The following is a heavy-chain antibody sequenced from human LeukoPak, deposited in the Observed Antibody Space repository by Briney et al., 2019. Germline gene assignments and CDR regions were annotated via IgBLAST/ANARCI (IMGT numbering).Heavy chain of an antibody. D-gene: IGHD6-19*01. J-gene: IGHJ4*02. V-gene: IGHV3-23*01. CDR3: AKDLGGGWYECPLDY. CDR1: GFTFSSYA. Sequence: GGSLRLSCAASGFTFSSYAMSWVRQAPGKGLEWVSAISGGGGSTYYADSVKGRFTISRDNSKNTLYLQMNSLRAEDTAVYYCAKDLGGGWYECPLDYWGQGTLVTVSS. CDR2: ISGGGGST.